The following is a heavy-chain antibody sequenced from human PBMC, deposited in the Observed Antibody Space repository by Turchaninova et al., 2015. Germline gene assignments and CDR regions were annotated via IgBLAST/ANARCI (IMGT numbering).Heavy chain of an antibody. Sequence: EVQLVESGGGLVQPGGSLRLSCAASGFTFSTYSMNWVRQATGQGLEWVSLFDGSSSAIYYADYVKGRITXXXDNXXYAMXRQMNXXRAXXXAVYYCAXXXIVGSTTAYXYYMXXWGKGTTVTXSS. CDR3: AXXXIVGSTTAYXYYMXX. CDR1: GFTFSTYS. V-gene: IGHV3-48*04. J-gene: IGHJ6*03. D-gene: IGHD1-26*01. CDR2: FDGSSSAI.